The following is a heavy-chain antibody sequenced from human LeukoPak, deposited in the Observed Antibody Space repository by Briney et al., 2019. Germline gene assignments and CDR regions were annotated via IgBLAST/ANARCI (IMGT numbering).Heavy chain of an antibody. D-gene: IGHD3-3*01. CDR3: ARLGSGFGAFDY. J-gene: IGHJ4*02. Sequence: PSETLSLTCTVSGYSISSGYYWGWIRQPPGKGLEWIGSIYHSGSTYYNPSLKSRVTISVDTSKNQFSLKLSSVTAADTAVYYCARLGSGFGAFDYWGQGTLVTVSS. CDR1: GYSISSGYY. CDR2: IYHSGST. V-gene: IGHV4-38-2*02.